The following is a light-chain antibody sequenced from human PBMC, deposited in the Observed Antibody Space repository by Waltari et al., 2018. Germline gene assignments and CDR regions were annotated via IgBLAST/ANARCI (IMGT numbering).Light chain of an antibody. J-gene: IGKJ4*01. Sequence: DIQMTQSPSSLSASVGDTVTITCQASQDISKDLNWYQQKPGKAPKLLVYDASNLETGVPLRFSGSGSGTYFTFTINSQQPEDIATYYCQQCFHVPTFGGGTKVEI. CDR2: DAS. CDR3: QQCFHVPT. CDR1: QDISKD. V-gene: IGKV1-33*01.